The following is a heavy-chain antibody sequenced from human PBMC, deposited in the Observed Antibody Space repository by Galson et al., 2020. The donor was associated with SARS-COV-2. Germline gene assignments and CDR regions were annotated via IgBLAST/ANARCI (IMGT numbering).Heavy chain of an antibody. V-gene: IGHV6-1*01. Sequence: SQTLSLTCAISGDSVSSNNAAWSWIRQSPSRGLEWLGRTYYRSKWYNDYAISVKSRITLNPDTSKNQFSLQLNSVTPEDTAIYYCARETTDYSYYGMDVWGQGTTVTVSS. D-gene: IGHD4-17*01. CDR3: ARETTDYSYYGMDV. CDR2: TYYRSKWYN. J-gene: IGHJ6*02. CDR1: GDSVSSNNAA.